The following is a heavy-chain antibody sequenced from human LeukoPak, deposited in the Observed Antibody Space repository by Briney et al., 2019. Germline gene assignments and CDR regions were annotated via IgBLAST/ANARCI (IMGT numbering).Heavy chain of an antibody. CDR2: ISSNGGST. J-gene: IGHJ4*02. D-gene: IGHD1-1*01. CDR3: ARGELERHPSPVDY. Sequence: ASVKVSCKASGGTFSSYAMHWVRQAPGKGLEYVSAISSNGGSTYYANSVKGRFTISRDNSKNTLYLQMGSLRAEDMAVYYCARGELERHPSPVDYWGQGTLVTVSS. CDR1: GGTFSSYA. V-gene: IGHV3-64*01.